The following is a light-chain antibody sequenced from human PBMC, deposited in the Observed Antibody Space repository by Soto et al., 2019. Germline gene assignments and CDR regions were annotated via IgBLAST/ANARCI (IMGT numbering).Light chain of an antibody. CDR1: SSNIGAGYH. Sequence: QSVLRQPPSVSGAPGQRVTISCTGSSSNIGAGYHVHWYQQLPGAAPKLLIFGDSNRPSGVPDRFSGSKSGTSASLAITGLQADDEADYYCQSSDSRLSGSDVFGTGTKATVL. J-gene: IGLJ1*01. V-gene: IGLV1-40*01. CDR2: GDS. CDR3: QSSDSRLSGSDV.